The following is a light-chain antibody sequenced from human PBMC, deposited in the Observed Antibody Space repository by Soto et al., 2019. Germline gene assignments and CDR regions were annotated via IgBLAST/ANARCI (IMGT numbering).Light chain of an antibody. J-gene: IGKJ5*01. CDR2: GAS. CDR1: QSVSSSY. CDR3: QQYGSSPSIT. Sequence: EIVLTQSAGILSLSPGERATLSCRASQSVSSSYLAWYQQKPGQAPRLLIYGASSRATGIPDRFSGSGSGTDFTLTISRLEPEDFAVYYCQQYGSSPSITFGQGTRLEIK. V-gene: IGKV3-20*01.